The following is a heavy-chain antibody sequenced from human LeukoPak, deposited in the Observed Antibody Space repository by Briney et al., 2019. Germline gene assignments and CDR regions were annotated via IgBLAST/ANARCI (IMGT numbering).Heavy chain of an antibody. D-gene: IGHD3-9*01. CDR1: GGSFSGYY. CDR2: IYYTGST. J-gene: IGHJ4*02. Sequence: PSETLSLTCAVYGGSFSGYYWSWIRQPPGKGLEWVGYIYYTGSTNYNPSLKSRVTISLDTSKKQFSLKLSSVTAADTAVYCCASSYMGMTTINFDSWGQGTLVTVSS. CDR3: ASSYMGMTTINFDS. V-gene: IGHV4-59*01.